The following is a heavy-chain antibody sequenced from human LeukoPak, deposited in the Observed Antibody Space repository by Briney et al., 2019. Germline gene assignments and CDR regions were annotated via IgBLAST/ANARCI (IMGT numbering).Heavy chain of an antibody. CDR3: ARVRYYYDSSGYRASRAFDI. CDR1: GLTVSRNY. V-gene: IGHV3-53*05. J-gene: IGHJ3*02. D-gene: IGHD3-22*01. CDR2: IYSGGST. Sequence: GGSLRLSCAASGLTVSRNYMSWVRQAPGKGLESVSVIYSGGSTYYADSVRGRFTISRDNSKNTLYLQMNSLRSEDTAVYYCARVRYYYDSSGYRASRAFDIWGQGTMVTVSS.